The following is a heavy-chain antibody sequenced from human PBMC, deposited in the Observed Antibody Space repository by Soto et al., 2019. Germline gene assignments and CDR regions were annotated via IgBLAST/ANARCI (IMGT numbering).Heavy chain of an antibody. V-gene: IGHV3-48*03. D-gene: IGHD4-17*01. Sequence: GGSLRLSCAASGFPFWTYEMNCVRHAPGNGLEWVSYISSSGNNINYADSVKGRFTISRDNAKNSLSLQMNSLRADDSAVYYCARARTGDYWGQGTLVTVSS. J-gene: IGHJ4*02. CDR2: ISSSGNNI. CDR1: GFPFWTYE. CDR3: ARARTGDY.